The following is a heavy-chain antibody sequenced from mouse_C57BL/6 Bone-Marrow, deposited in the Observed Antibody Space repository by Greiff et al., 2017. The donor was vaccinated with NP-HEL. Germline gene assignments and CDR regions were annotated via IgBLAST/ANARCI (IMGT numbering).Heavy chain of an antibody. D-gene: IGHD2-2*01. CDR2: IDPEDGDT. J-gene: IGHJ3*01. CDR1: GFNFIDYY. Sequence: EVQLQQSGAELVKPGASVKLSCTASGFNFIDYYMPWVLQRPEQGLEWIGRIDPEDGDTKYAPNFQGQVTISADTSSNTVYLQLSSLTSEDSAVYYCARGGWLRLFAYWGQGTLVTVSA. V-gene: IGHV14-2*01. CDR3: ARGGWLRLFAY.